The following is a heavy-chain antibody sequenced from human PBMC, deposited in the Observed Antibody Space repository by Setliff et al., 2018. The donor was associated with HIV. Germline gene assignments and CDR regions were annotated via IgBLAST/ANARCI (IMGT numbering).Heavy chain of an antibody. CDR3: ARDWEARADYYDTSGQAQYFQH. J-gene: IGHJ1*01. V-gene: IGHV1-46*01. D-gene: IGHD3-22*01. CDR2: INPSGGTT. CDR1: GYSFTSYY. Sequence: ASVKVSCKASGYSFTSYYVHWVRQAPGQGLEWMGIINPSGGTTNYAQKFQGRVTMTRDTSTSTVYMELSSLRSEDTAVYYCARDWEARADYYDTSGQAQYFQHWGQGTLVTVSS.